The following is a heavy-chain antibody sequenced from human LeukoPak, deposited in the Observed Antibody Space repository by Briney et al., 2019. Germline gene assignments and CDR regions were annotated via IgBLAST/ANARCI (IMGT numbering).Heavy chain of an antibody. J-gene: IGHJ3*02. D-gene: IGHD3-22*01. V-gene: IGHV3-30*18. Sequence: PGGSLRLSCAASGFTFSSYGMHWVRQAPGKGLEWVAVISYDGSNKYYADSVKGRFTISRDNSKNTLYLQMNSLRAEDTAVYYCAKEKRYYGSIRAAFDIWGQGTMVTVSS. CDR3: AKEKRYYGSIRAAFDI. CDR2: ISYDGSNK. CDR1: GFTFSSYG.